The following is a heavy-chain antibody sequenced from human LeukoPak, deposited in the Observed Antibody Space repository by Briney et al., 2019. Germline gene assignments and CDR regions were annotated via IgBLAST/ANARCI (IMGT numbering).Heavy chain of an antibody. Sequence: GGSLRLSCAASGFTFSSYWMSWVRQAPGKGLEWVANIKQDGSEKYYVDSVKGRFTISRDNAKNSLYLQMNSLRAEDTAVYYCARDRGYDILTGYYQVFGAFDIWGQGTMVTVSS. J-gene: IGHJ3*02. CDR2: IKQDGSEK. V-gene: IGHV3-7*03. D-gene: IGHD3-9*01. CDR1: GFTFSSYW. CDR3: ARDRGYDILTGYYQVFGAFDI.